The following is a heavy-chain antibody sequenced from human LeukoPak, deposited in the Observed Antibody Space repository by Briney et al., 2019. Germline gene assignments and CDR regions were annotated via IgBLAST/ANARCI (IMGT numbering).Heavy chain of an antibody. J-gene: IGHJ5*02. CDR2: INHSGST. D-gene: IGHD3-10*01. V-gene: IGHV4-34*01. Sequence: SETLSLTCAVYGGSFSGFYWSWIRQPPGKGLEWIGEINHSGSTNYNPSLKSRVTISVDTSKNQFSLKLSSVTAADTAVYYCARGRLLLWFGELAYNWFDPWGQGTLVTVSS. CDR1: GGSFSGFY. CDR3: ARGRLLLWFGELAYNWFDP.